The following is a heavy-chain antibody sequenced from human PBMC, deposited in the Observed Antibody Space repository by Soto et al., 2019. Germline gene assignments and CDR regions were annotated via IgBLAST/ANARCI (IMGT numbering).Heavy chain of an antibody. CDR3: ERSTIVAPPSD. D-gene: IGHD6-6*01. J-gene: IGHJ4*02. CDR1: EFSVSNYA. Sequence: QVQLVESGGGVVQPGRSLRLSCAASEFSVSNYAMQCVRQAPGKRLEWVAGISYDGRNKYYADSVKGLFTTSRDNSKISVYLQMDSLRPDDTAVYYGERSTIVAPPSDWGQGTLVTVSS. CDR2: ISYDGRNK. V-gene: IGHV3-30*14.